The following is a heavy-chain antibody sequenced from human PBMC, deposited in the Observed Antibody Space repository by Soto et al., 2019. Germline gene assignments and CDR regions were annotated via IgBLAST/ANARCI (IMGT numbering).Heavy chain of an antibody. Sequence: SETLSLTCAVSGGSISSSNWWSWVRQPPGKGLEWIGEIYHSGRTNYNPSLKSRVTISVDKSKNQFSLKLSSVTAADTAVYYCARTYDSSGHYFDYWGQGTLVTVSS. CDR1: GGSISSSNW. V-gene: IGHV4-4*02. D-gene: IGHD3-22*01. CDR2: IYHSGRT. J-gene: IGHJ4*02. CDR3: ARTYDSSGHYFDY.